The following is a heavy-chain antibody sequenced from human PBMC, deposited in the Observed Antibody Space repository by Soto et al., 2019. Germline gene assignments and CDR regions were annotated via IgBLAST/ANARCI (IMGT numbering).Heavy chain of an antibody. CDR1: GWSFSGYY. Sequence: SETLSLPCVVYGWSFSGYYWSWIRQPPGKGLEWIGEINHSGSTNYNPSLKSRVTISVDTSKNQFSLKLSSVTAADTAVYYCARGPITTNPRFDPWGQGTLVTVSS. CDR3: ARGPITTNPRFDP. CDR2: INHSGST. J-gene: IGHJ5*02. V-gene: IGHV4-34*01. D-gene: IGHD3-22*01.